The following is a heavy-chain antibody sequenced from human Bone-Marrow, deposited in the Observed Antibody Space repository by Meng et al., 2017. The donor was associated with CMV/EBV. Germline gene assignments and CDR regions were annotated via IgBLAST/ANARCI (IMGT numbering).Heavy chain of an antibody. J-gene: IGHJ6*02. CDR2: ISSNGGST. CDR1: GFTFSSYA. V-gene: IGHV3-64*02. CDR3: ARDEDYYYGMDV. Sequence: GESLKISCAASGFTFSSYAMHWVRQAPGKGLEYVSAISSNGGSTYYADSVKGRFTISRDNSKNTLYLQMGSLRAEDTAVYYCARDEDYYYGMDVWGQGTTVTVSS.